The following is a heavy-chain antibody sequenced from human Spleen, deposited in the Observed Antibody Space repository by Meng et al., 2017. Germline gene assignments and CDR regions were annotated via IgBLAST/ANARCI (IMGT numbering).Heavy chain of an antibody. J-gene: IGHJ6*02. CDR3: ARESLESSTGVEGVIIPFEDQRNYGMDV. V-gene: IGHV1-2*06. D-gene: IGHD3-3*01. CDR1: GYTFTGYY. CDR2: INPNSGGT. Sequence: ASVKVSCKASGYTFTGYYMHWVRQAPGQGLEWMGRINPNSGGTNYAQKFQGRVTMTRDTSISTAYMELSRLRSDDTAVYYCARESLESSTGVEGVIIPFEDQRNYGMDVWGQGTTVTVSS.